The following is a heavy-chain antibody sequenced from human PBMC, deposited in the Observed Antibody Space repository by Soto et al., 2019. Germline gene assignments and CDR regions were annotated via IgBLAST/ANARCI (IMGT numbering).Heavy chain of an antibody. D-gene: IGHD6-19*01. CDR1: GFTVSSKY. V-gene: IGHV3-53*01. CDR2: IFGGCTT. J-gene: IGHJ4*02. Sequence: EVQLVESGGGLIQPGGSLRLSCAASGFTVSSKYMTWVRQAPGKGLEWLSVIFGGCTTYYADSVKGRFTISRDNSKTTLYLQVNSLRAEDTAVYYCVQTTGWPGFDFWGQGTLVTVSS. CDR3: VQTTGWPGFDF.